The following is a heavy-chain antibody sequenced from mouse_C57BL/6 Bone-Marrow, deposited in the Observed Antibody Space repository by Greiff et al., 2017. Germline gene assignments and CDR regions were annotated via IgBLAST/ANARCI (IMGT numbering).Heavy chain of an antibody. CDR1: GYTFTSYW. D-gene: IGHD3-3*01. J-gene: IGHJ2*01. CDR2: IAPSDSET. CDR3: ARTLLGIVFDY. V-gene: IGHV1-52*01. Sequence: QVQLQQSGAELVRPGSSVKLSCKASGYTFTSYWMPWVKQRPIQGLEWIGNIAPSDSETHYNQKFKDKATLTVDKSSSTAYMQLSSLTSEDSAGYYCARTLLGIVFDYWGQGTTLTVSS.